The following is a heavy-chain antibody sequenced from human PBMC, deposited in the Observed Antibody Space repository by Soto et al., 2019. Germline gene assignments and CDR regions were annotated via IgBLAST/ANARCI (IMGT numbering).Heavy chain of an antibody. CDR3: ARDTRDIVVVPAAITYYYYGMDV. V-gene: IGHV1-69*06. CDR1: GGTFSSYA. CDR2: IIPIFGTA. J-gene: IGHJ6*02. Sequence: QVQLVQSGAEVKKPGSSVKVSCKASGGTFSSYAISWVRQAPGQGLEWMGGIIPIFGTANYAQKFQGRVTITADKSTSKAYMELSSLRSEYTAVYYCARDTRDIVVVPAAITYYYYGMDVWGQGTTVTVSS. D-gene: IGHD2-2*01.